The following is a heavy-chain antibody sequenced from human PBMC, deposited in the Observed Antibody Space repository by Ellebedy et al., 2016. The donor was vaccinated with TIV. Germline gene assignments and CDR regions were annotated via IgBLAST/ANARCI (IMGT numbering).Heavy chain of an antibody. CDR1: GGSVSSYF. J-gene: IGHJ4*02. CDR2: VYYSGSP. V-gene: IGHV4-4*07. Sequence: MPSETLSLTCTVSGGSVSSYFWSWIRQPAGKGLEYIGSVYYSGSPYYNPSFKSRVTLSADTSKNQFSLNLRTVTAADTGVYYCARIDSWQPIDDWGQGILVTVSS. D-gene: IGHD3-9*01. CDR3: ARIDSWQPIDD.